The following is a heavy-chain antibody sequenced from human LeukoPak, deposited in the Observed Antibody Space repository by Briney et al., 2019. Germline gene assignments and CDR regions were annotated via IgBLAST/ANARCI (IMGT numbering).Heavy chain of an antibody. CDR1: GFPFGNEA. CDR3: AKVRSGSSNWALRIFDN. D-gene: IGHD4-11*01. V-gene: IGHV3-23*01. J-gene: IGHJ4*02. CDR2: ISPGGGTT. Sequence: GGSLRLSCAASGFPFGNEAMGWVRQAPERGLEWVSTISPGGGTTYYADSVKGRFTISRDNSRNTLFVQMNSLSAEDTAVYYCAKVRSGSSNWALRIFDNWGQGTLVTVSS.